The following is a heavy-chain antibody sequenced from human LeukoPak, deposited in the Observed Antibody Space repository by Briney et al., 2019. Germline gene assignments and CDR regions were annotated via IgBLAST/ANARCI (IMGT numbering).Heavy chain of an antibody. V-gene: IGHV1-18*01. CDR3: ARGVRSSWYYYYYYMDV. Sequence: GASVKVSCKASGYTFTSYGISWVRQAPGQGLEWMGWISAYNGNTNYAQKLQGRVTMTTDTSTSTAYMELRSLRSDDTAVYYCARGVRSSWYYYYYYMDVWGKGTTVTVSS. CDR2: ISAYNGNT. D-gene: IGHD6-13*01. J-gene: IGHJ6*03. CDR1: GYTFTSYG.